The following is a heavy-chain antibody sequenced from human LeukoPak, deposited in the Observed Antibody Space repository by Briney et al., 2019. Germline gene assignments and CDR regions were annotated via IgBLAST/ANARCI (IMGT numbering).Heavy chain of an antibody. Sequence: SETLSLTCTVSGGSISSYYWSWIRQPPGKGLEWIGYIYYSGSTNYNPSLKSRVTISVDTSKNQFSLKLSSVTAADTAVYYCARSPQWLVRPYNWFDPWGQGTLVTVSX. CDR3: ARSPQWLVRPYNWFDP. CDR2: IYYSGST. CDR1: GGSISSYY. J-gene: IGHJ5*02. D-gene: IGHD6-19*01. V-gene: IGHV4-59*01.